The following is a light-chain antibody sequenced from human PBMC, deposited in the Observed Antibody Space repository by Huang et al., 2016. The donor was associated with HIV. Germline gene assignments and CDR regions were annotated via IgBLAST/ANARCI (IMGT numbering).Light chain of an antibody. CDR2: KIS. CDR3: QYGET. J-gene: IGKJ1*01. V-gene: IGKV1-5*03. CDR1: QNISSR. Sequence: DVQLTQSPSTLSASVGDRLTTTCRASQNISSRLAWYQQKPGKAPKLLIYKISSLESGVPARFSGSGSGTKFTLTINSLQPDDIGTYYCQYGETFGQGSKVEVK.